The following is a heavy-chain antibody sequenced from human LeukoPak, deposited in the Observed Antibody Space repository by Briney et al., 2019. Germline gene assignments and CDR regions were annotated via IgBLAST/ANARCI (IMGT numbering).Heavy chain of an antibody. CDR2: ITPIFGTT. CDR3: ARGDSGYDYGFDN. CDR1: GGTFSSHA. D-gene: IGHD5-12*01. Sequence: SVKVSCKASGGTFSSHAISWVRQAPGQGLEWVGVITPIFGTTNYAQKFQGRVTITTDESTSTGYMELRSLRSDDAAVYYCARGDSGYDYGFDNWGQGTLVTVSS. J-gene: IGHJ4*02. V-gene: IGHV1-69*05.